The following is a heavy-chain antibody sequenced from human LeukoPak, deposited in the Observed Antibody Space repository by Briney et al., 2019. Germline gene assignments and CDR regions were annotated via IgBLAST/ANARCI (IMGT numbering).Heavy chain of an antibody. CDR1: GYTFTGHF. D-gene: IGHD2-8*02. J-gene: IGHJ4*02. V-gene: IGHV1-2*02. Sequence: ASVKVSCKASGYTFTGHFIHWVRQAPGQGLEWMGWSNPNSGGTNYAQKFQGRVTMTRDTSISTAYMELSRVRSEDTAVYYCAREESGGYFDYWGQGTLVTVSS. CDR3: AREESGGYFDY. CDR2: SNPNSGGT.